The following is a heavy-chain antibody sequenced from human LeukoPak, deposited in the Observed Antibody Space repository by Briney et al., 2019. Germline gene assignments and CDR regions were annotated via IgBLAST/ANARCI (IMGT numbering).Heavy chain of an antibody. V-gene: IGHV4-59*08. CDR2: IYYSGGT. CDR3: AVNSTKHTFDI. Sequence: SETLSLTCTVSGGSMSPFYWSWIRQSPGKGLEWIGSIYYSGGTNYTPSLKSRVTISVDTSKNQFSLELSSVTAADRAVYYCAVNSTKHTFDIWGQGTMVTVSS. CDR1: GGSMSPFY. J-gene: IGHJ3*02. D-gene: IGHD1-1*01.